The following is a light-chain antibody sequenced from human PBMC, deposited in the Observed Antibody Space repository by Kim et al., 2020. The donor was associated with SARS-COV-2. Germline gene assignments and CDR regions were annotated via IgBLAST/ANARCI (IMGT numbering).Light chain of an antibody. V-gene: IGKV3-20*01. CDR3: QQYGSIPRT. CDR2: GAS. Sequence: EIVLTQSPGTLSLSPGERATLSCRASQSVSSSYLAWYQQKPGQAPRLLIYGASSRAIGIPDRFSGSGSGTDFTLTISRLEPEDFAVYYCQQYGSIPRTFGQGTKVDIK. J-gene: IGKJ1*01. CDR1: QSVSSSY.